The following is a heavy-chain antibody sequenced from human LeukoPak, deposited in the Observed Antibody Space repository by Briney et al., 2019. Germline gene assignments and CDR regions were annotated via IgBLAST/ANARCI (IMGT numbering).Heavy chain of an antibody. V-gene: IGHV3-7*01. CDR2: INQGGSEK. J-gene: IGHJ4*02. CDR3: ARERDGRLFDY. CDR1: GLTFRSYW. Sequence: GGSLRLSCAVSGLTFRSYWMSWVRQAPGKGLEWVANINQGGSEKYFVDSVRGRFTVSRDNAKNLLHLQMDTLRADDTAVYYCARERDGRLFDYWGQGTLVTVSS. D-gene: IGHD5-24*01.